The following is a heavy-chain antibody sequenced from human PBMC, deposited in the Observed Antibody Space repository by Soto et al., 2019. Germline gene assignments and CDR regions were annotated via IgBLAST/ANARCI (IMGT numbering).Heavy chain of an antibody. CDR3: ARDEKVVLVPAATLLYYYYGMDV. CDR1: GYTFTSYG. CDR2: ISAYNGNT. Sequence: ASVKVSCKASGYTFTSYGICWVRQAPGQGLEWMGWISAYNGNTNYAQKLQGRVTMTTDTSTSTAYMELRSLRSDDTAVYYCARDEKVVLVPAATLLYYYYGMDVWGQGTTVTVSS. J-gene: IGHJ6*02. D-gene: IGHD2-2*01. V-gene: IGHV1-18*01.